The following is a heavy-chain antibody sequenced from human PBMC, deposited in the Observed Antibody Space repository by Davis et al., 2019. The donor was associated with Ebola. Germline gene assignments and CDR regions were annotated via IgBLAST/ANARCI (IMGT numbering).Heavy chain of an antibody. CDR3: TTAFEY. CDR1: GFIFSGYW. D-gene: IGHD2/OR15-2a*01. J-gene: IGHJ4*02. V-gene: IGHV3-7*03. Sequence: GESLKISCAASGFIFSGYWMSWVRQTPERGLELVANIKEDESVKNYLESVKGRFTISRDNAENLVYLQMNSLRDEDTAVYYCTTAFEYWGQGTLVTVPS. CDR2: IKEDESVK.